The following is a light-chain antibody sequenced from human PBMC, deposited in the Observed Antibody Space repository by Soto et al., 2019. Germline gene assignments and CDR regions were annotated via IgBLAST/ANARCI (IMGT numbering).Light chain of an antibody. J-gene: IGKJ5*01. CDR1: QSISSW. CDR2: DAS. Sequence: DIQMTQSPSTLSASVGDGVTITCRASQSISSWLAWYQQKPGKAPKLLIYDASSLESGVPSRFSGSGSGTEFPLTISSLQPDDFATYYCQQYNSYWTFGQGTRLEIK. V-gene: IGKV1-5*01. CDR3: QQYNSYWT.